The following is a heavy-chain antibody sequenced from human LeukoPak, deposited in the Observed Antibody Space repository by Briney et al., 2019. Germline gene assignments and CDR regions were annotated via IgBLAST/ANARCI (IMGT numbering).Heavy chain of an antibody. Sequence: ASVKVSCKASGYTFTSYAMHWVRQAPGQRLEWMGWINAGNGNTKYSQKFQGRVTITRDTSASTAYMELSSLRSEDTAVYYCARVGFSLYDSSGFDAFDIWGQGTMVTVSS. V-gene: IGHV1-3*01. CDR3: ARVGFSLYDSSGFDAFDI. D-gene: IGHD3-22*01. J-gene: IGHJ3*02. CDR1: GYTFTSYA. CDR2: INAGNGNT.